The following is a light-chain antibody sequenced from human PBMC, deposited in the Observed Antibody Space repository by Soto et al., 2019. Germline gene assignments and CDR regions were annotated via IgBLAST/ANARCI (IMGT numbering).Light chain of an antibody. CDR2: EVS. CDR3: SSYTTTTTLGL. J-gene: IGLJ2*01. CDR1: SSDVGGYNY. Sequence: QSALTQPASVSGSPGQSITLSCSGTSSDVGGYNYVSWYQQHPGKAPKLMIYEVSNRPSGVSNRFSGSKSGNTASLTISGLQADEEADYYCSSYTTTTTLGLFGGGTKLTVL. V-gene: IGLV2-14*01.